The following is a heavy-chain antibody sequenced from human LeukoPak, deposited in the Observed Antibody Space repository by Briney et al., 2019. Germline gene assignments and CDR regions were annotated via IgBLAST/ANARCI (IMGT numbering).Heavy chain of an antibody. D-gene: IGHD3-10*01. J-gene: IGHJ3*02. CDR1: GGPVSGNY. CDR3: ARHPEAGSVPERAFDI. CDR2: ISYSGST. Sequence: SETLSLTCNVSGGPVSGNYWSWIRQPPGKGLEWIGYISYSGSTNYNPSLKSRVTISVDTSKNQFSLKLSSVTAADTAVYYCARHPEAGSVPERAFDIWGQGTMVTVSS. V-gene: IGHV4-59*08.